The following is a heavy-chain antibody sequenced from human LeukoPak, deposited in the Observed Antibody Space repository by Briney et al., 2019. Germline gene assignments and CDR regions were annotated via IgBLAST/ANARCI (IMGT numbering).Heavy chain of an antibody. CDR2: INHSGST. J-gene: IGHJ6*02. Sequence: PSETLSLTCAVYGGSFSGYYWSWIRQPPGKGLEWIGEINHSGSTNYNPSLKSRVTISVDTSKNQFSLKLSSVTAADTAVCYCARAIPIAAAVPDYYYYGMDVWGQGTTVTVSS. CDR1: GGSFSGYY. V-gene: IGHV4-34*01. CDR3: ARAIPIAAAVPDYYYYGMDV. D-gene: IGHD6-13*01.